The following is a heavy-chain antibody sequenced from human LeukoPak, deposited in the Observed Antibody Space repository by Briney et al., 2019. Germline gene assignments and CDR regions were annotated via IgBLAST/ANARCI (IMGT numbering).Heavy chain of an antibody. J-gene: IGHJ4*02. CDR2: IWYDGSNK. Sequence: GGSLRLSCAASGFTFSSYGMHWVRQAPGKGLEWVAVIWYDGSNKYYADSVKGRFTISRDNSKNTLYLQMNSLRAEDTAVYYCARGYGYSSSWYSVYWGQGTLVTVSS. D-gene: IGHD6-13*01. CDR1: GFTFSSYG. V-gene: IGHV3-33*01. CDR3: ARGYGYSSSWYSVY.